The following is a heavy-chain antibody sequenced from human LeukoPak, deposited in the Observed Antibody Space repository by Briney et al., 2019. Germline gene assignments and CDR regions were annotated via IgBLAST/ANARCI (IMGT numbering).Heavy chain of an antibody. J-gene: IGHJ4*02. V-gene: IGHV4-30-4*01. CDR3: ALQIGLRAMS. Sequence: SETLSLTCTVSGGSISSGDYYWTWIRQPPGKGLEWIGYIYYSGSTYYDPSLKSRVAISVDTSKNQFSLKLSSVTAADTAVYYCALQIGLRAMSWGQGTLVTVSS. D-gene: IGHD2-21*02. CDR2: IYYSGST. CDR1: GGSISSGDYY.